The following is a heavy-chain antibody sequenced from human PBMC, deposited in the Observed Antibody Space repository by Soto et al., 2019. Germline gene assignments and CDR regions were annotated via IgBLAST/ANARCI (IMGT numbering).Heavy chain of an antibody. J-gene: IGHJ4*02. CDR1: GFTFGDHY. V-gene: IGHV3-72*01. Sequence: GGSLRLSCAASGFTFGDHYMDWVRQAPGEGLEWVARTRNRVNRYTTEYAASVKGRFTISRDNAKNSLYLQMNSLRAEDTAVYYCARHKFFSGSGTSAPVYWGQGTLVTVSS. CDR2: TRNRVNRYTT. D-gene: IGHD3-10*01. CDR3: ARHKFFSGSGTSAPVY.